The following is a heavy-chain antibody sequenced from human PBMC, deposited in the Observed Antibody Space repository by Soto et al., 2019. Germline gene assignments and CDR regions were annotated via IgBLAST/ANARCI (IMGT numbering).Heavy chain of an antibody. CDR1: GFTFSDFY. CDR2: ISSSGTTT. CDR3: ARIWCGGEYALIY. J-gene: IGHJ4*01. D-gene: IGHD3-10*01. Sequence: QVQLVESGGGLVKPGGSLRLSCAASGFTFSDFYMSWIRQAPGKGLEWISYISSSGTTTYYTDSVKGRFTISRDNAKNSLYLQMNTLRDEDTAVYFCARIWCGGEYALIYWGHGTLVTVSS. V-gene: IGHV3-11*01.